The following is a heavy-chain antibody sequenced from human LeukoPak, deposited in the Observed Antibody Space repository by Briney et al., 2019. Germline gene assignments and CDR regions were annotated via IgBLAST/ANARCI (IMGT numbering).Heavy chain of an antibody. CDR3: AKDRHSSSWYEVLIDY. J-gene: IGHJ4*02. CDR2: ISGSGGST. D-gene: IGHD6-13*01. Sequence: PGGSLRLSCAASGFTFSSYAMSWVRQAPGKGLEWVSAISGSGGSTYYADSVKGRFTISRDISKNTLYLQMNSLRAEDTAVYYCAKDRHSSSWYEVLIDYWGQGTLVTVSS. V-gene: IGHV3-23*01. CDR1: GFTFSSYA.